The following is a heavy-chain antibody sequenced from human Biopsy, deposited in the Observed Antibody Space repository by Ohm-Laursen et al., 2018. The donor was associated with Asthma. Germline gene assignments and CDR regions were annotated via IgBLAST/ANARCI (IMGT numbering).Heavy chain of an antibody. CDR1: GFTFGDYW. CDR3: ARDGPELPTELDY. D-gene: IGHD1-14*01. Sequence: SLRLSCAAFGFTFGDYWMSWVRQVPGKGLEWVANIKHDGTEKNHVDSLKGRFTISRDNAKNSLYLQMSSLRAEDTAVYYCARDGPELPTELDYWGPGTLVTVSS. CDR2: IKHDGTEK. V-gene: IGHV3-7*01. J-gene: IGHJ4*02.